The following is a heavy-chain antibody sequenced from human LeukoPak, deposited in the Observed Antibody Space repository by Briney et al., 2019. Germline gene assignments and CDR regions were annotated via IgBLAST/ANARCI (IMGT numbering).Heavy chain of an antibody. CDR2: IDADSGTP. J-gene: IGHJ4*02. Sequence: ASVKVSCKASGYTFADYFMHWVRQAPGQGLESMGWIDADSGTPTYPQKFQGRVTMTRDTSTSTVYMELSRLISDDTAVYYCARAGDLNGNPYWGQGTLVTVSS. D-gene: IGHD2-8*01. CDR1: GYTFADYF. CDR3: ARAGDLNGNPY. V-gene: IGHV1-2*02.